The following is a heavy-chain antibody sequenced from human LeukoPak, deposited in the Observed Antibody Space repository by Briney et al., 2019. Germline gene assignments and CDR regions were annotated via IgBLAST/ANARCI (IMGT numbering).Heavy chain of an antibody. V-gene: IGHV1-18*01. Sequence: ASVKVSCKASGYTFTSYGISWVRQAPGQGLEWMGWISAYNGNANYAQKLQGRVTMTTDTSTSTAYMELRSLRSDDTAVYYCARRLLRGYYLEYWGQGTLVTVSS. CDR2: ISAYNGNA. J-gene: IGHJ4*02. D-gene: IGHD3-22*01. CDR3: ARRLLRGYYLEY. CDR1: GYTFTSYG.